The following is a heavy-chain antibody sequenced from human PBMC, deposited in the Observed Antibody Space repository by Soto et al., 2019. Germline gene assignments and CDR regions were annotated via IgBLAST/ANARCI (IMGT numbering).Heavy chain of an antibody. J-gene: IGHJ4*02. CDR2: LYSGGNR. D-gene: IGHD6-13*01. Sequence: GGSLRLFCAASGFNFSNFSINWVRQAPWKGLEWVSVLYSGGNRYYADSVKGRFTISRDNSKNTLYLQMNSLRAEDTAMYYCARAVAAGSPPDYWGQGTLVTVPS. V-gene: IGHV3-53*01. CDR1: GFNFSNFS. CDR3: ARAVAAGSPPDY.